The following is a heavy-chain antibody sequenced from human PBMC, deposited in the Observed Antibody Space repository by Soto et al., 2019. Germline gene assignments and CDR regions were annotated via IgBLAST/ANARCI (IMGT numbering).Heavy chain of an antibody. CDR2: IYSGGST. CDR1: GFTVSTNY. CDR3: AREGSGWAGFDY. V-gene: IGHV3-53*01. D-gene: IGHD6-19*01. Sequence: GGSLRLSCAASGFTVSTNYMSWVRQAPGKGLEWVSVIYSGGSTYFADSVKGRFTISRDNSKNTLYLHMNSLRAEDTAVYYCAREGSGWAGFDYWGQGTLVTVSS. J-gene: IGHJ4*02.